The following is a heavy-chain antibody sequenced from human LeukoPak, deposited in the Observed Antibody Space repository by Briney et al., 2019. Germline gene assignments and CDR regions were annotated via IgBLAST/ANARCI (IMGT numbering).Heavy chain of an antibody. CDR2: IYYSGST. D-gene: IGHD3-22*01. V-gene: IGHV4-31*03. CDR1: GGSISSGDYC. CDR3: ARDRTYYYDSSGYYAPI. J-gene: IGHJ4*02. Sequence: SQTLSLTCTVSGGSISSGDYCWTWIRQHPGKGLEWIGYIYYSGSTYYKPSLKSRVAISVDTSKNQFSLKLSSVTAADTAVYYCARDRTYYYDSSGYYAPIWGQGTLVTVSS.